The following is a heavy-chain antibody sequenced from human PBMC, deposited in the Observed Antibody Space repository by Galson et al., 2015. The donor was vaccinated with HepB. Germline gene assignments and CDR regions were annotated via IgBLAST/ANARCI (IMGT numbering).Heavy chain of an antibody. J-gene: IGHJ4*02. CDR1: GFTFSSYA. V-gene: IGHV3-23*01. Sequence: SLRLSCAASGFTFSSYAMTRVRQAPGKGLEWVSTLSGSGGSTYYADSVKGRFTISRDDSKNTLFLQMNSLRPEDTAVYYCAKGISGSYYSGTDYWGQGTLVTVSS. D-gene: IGHD1-26*01. CDR3: AKGISGSYYSGTDY. CDR2: LSGSGGST.